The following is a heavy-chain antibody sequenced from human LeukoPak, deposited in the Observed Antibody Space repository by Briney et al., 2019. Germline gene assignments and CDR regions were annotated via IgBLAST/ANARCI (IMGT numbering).Heavy chain of an antibody. CDR3: TSPMDSWATE. J-gene: IGHJ4*02. Sequence: PGGSLRLSCAASGFTFSSYWMSWVRQAPGKGLEWVANIKQDGSEKYYVDSVKGRFTISRDNAKNSLYLQMNSLKTEDTAVYYCTSPMDSWATEWGQGTLVTVSS. CDR2: IKQDGSEK. V-gene: IGHV3-7*03. D-gene: IGHD5-12*01. CDR1: GFTFSSYW.